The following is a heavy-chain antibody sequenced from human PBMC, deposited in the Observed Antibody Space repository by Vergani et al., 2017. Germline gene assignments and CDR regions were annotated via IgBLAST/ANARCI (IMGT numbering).Heavy chain of an antibody. J-gene: IGHJ4*02. V-gene: IGHV3-30*18. D-gene: IGHD3-22*01. Sequence: VQLVESGGGVVQPGRSLRLSCAASGFTFSSYGMHWVRQAPGKGLEWVAVISYDGSNKYYADSVKGRFTISRDNSKNTLYLQMNSLRAEDTAVYYCAKEGRYYYDSSGYYWDAFDIWGQGTLVTVSS. CDR2: ISYDGSNK. CDR3: AKEGRYYYDSSGYYWDAFDI. CDR1: GFTFSSYG.